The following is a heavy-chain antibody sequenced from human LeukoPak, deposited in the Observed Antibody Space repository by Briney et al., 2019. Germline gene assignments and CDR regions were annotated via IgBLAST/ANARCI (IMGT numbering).Heavy chain of an antibody. CDR1: GCTFSRDW. V-gene: IGHV3-7*01. Sequence: PGGSLRLSCVASGCTFSRDWMTWVRQSPEKGLEWVANINQNGGGKQYVDSVKGRFTISRDNAKNSLYLEMNSLRPEDTAIYYCARDPYDSDGYGASDIWGQGTVVAVSS. CDR3: ARDPYDSDGYGASDI. D-gene: IGHD3-22*01. J-gene: IGHJ3*02. CDR2: INQNGGGK.